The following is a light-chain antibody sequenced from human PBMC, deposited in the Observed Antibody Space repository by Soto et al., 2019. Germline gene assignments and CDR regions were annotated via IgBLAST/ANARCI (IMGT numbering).Light chain of an antibody. CDR2: QDS. Sequence: SYELTQPPSVSVSPGQTASITCSGDKLGDKYACWYQQKPGQSPVLVIYQDSKRPSGIPERFSGSKSGNTATLTISGTQAKDEADYYCQAWDSSTVVFGGGTKVTVL. J-gene: IGLJ2*01. CDR1: KLGDKY. V-gene: IGLV3-1*01. CDR3: QAWDSSTVV.